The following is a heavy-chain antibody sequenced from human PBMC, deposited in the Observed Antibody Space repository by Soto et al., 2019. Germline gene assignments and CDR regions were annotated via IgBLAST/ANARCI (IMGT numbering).Heavy chain of an antibody. D-gene: IGHD3-10*01. CDR3: ARSYGSGSYFDY. V-gene: IGHV3-33*01. Sequence: QVQLVESGGGVVQPGRSLRLSCAASGFTFSSYGMHWVRQAPGKGLEWLAVIWYDGSNKYYADSVNGRFTISRDNSKNTLYLQMNSLRAEDTAVYYCARSYGSGSYFDYWVQGTLVTVSS. CDR1: GFTFSSYG. CDR2: IWYDGSNK. J-gene: IGHJ4*02.